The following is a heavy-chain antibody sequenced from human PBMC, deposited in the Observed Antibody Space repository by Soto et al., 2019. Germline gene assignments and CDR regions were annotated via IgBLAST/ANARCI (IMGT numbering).Heavy chain of an antibody. D-gene: IGHD6-13*01. CDR3: ARDSLPGLAAGDPTWFDP. Sequence: QVQLVQSGAEVKKPGASVKVSCKASGYSFTSYGISWVRQAPGQGLEWMGWISGYNGNTNYAQKLQGRVTMTTDTSTSTAYMELRSLRSDATAVYYCARDSLPGLAAGDPTWFDPWGQGTLVTVSS. V-gene: IGHV1-18*01. CDR2: ISGYNGNT. CDR1: GYSFTSYG. J-gene: IGHJ5*02.